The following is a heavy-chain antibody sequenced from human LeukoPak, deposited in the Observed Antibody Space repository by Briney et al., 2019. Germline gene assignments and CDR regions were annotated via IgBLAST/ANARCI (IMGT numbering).Heavy chain of an antibody. D-gene: IGHD1-1*01. CDR3: ARDGTTGRVFDP. V-gene: IGHV1-46*01. Sequence: GASVKVSCKASGYILSSYYMHWVRQAPGQGLEWLGIINPSGGDTKYAQKFQGRVTMTRDKSTSTVYMELSSLRSDDTAVYYCARDGTTGRVFDPWGQGTLVTVSS. J-gene: IGHJ5*02. CDR1: GYILSSYY. CDR2: INPSGGDT.